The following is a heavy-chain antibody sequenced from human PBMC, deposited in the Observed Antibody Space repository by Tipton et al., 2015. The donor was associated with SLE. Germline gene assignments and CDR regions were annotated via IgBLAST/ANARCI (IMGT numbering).Heavy chain of an antibody. V-gene: IGHV4-59*12. D-gene: IGHD7-27*01. CDR1: GGSLSSYY. CDR2: INHGGST. CDR3: ARDTLGGLDY. Sequence: TLSLTCTVSGGSLSSYYWSWIRQSPEKGLEWIGEINHGGSTNYNPSLKSRVTISVDTSKNQFSLKMSSVTAADTAVYYCARDTLGGLDYWGQGTLVTVSS. J-gene: IGHJ4*02.